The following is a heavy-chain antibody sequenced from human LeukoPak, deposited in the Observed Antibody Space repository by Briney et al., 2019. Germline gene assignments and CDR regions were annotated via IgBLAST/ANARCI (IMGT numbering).Heavy chain of an antibody. V-gene: IGHV3-30*04. Sequence: PGGSLRLSCAASGFPFTSYSMHWVRQAPGKGLEGVGVVLYDGSMQYYADSVKGRFTISRDNSKNTLYVQMNSLRGEDTAVYYCARDRYAGSSYDYWGQGTLVTVSS. CDR3: ARDRYAGSSYDY. D-gene: IGHD3-22*01. CDR1: GFPFTSYS. CDR2: VLYDGSMQ. J-gene: IGHJ4*02.